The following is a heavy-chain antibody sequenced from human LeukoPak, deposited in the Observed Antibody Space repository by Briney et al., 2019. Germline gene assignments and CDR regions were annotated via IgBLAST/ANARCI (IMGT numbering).Heavy chain of an antibody. CDR1: GFKVITSY. CDR3: AKDRGDMVRGVISWFDP. CDR2: VYSGGST. J-gene: IGHJ5*02. D-gene: IGHD3-10*01. Sequence: GGSLRLSCAASGFKVITSYMSWVRQAPGKGLEWVSVVYSGGSTFYADSVKGRFTISRDDSNNPLYLQMNSLRAEDTAVYYCAKDRGDMVRGVISWFDPWGQGTLVTVSS. V-gene: IGHV3-53*01.